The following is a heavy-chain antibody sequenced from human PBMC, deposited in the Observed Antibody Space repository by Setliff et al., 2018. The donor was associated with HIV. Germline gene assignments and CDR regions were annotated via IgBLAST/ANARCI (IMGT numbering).Heavy chain of an antibody. V-gene: IGHV4-31*03. CDR3: AKIEVGYYYYMDV. J-gene: IGHJ6*04. CDR1: GGSITSGGYY. CDR2: IYYSGST. D-gene: IGHD3-16*01. Sequence: SETLSLTCSVSGGSITSGGYYWSWIRQHPGKDLEWIGYIYYSGSTYYNPSLKSRVTISVDTSKNQFSLKLSSVTAADTAVYYCAKIEVGYYYYMDVWGKGTSVTVSS.